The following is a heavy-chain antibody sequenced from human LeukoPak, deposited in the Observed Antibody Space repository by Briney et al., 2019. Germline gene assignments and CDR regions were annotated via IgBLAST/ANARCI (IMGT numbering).Heavy chain of an antibody. CDR1: GGIFSSYA. CDR2: IIPILGIA. J-gene: IGHJ4*02. Sequence: SVKVSCKASGGIFSSYAISWVRQAPGQGLEWMGRIIPILGIANYAQKFQGRVTITADKSTSTAYMDLSSLRSEDTAVYYCARDLPPYYFDYWGQGTPVTVSS. CDR3: ARDLPPYYFDY. V-gene: IGHV1-69*04.